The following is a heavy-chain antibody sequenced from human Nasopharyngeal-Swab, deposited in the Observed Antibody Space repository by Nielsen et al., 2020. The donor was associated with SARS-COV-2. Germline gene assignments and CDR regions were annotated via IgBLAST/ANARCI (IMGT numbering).Heavy chain of an antibody. CDR3: TTDFPSQYFYYSMDV. D-gene: IGHD2/OR15-2a*01. V-gene: IGHV3-23*01. J-gene: IGHJ6*03. Sequence: GESLKISCAASGFSFSNYVMSWVRQAPGKGLKWVSAISESGGSTYYADSVKGRFTISRDNSKTTLYLQMNSLKTEDTAVYYCTTDFPSQYFYYSMDVWGKGTTVIVSS. CDR2: ISESGGST. CDR1: GFSFSNYV.